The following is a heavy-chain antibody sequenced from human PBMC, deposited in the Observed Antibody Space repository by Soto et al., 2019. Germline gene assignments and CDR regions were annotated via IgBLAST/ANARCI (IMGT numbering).Heavy chain of an antibody. D-gene: IGHD6-13*01. CDR3: AKVTKRAAAGRYEYYKYGMDV. CDR2: ISGSGGSS. Sequence: GGALGLSCSAAGVAFSTYAMTWVRQAPGKGLEWVSVISGSGGSSYYAASVKGRFTISRDNSKNTLFLQMNGLRAEDTAVYYCAKVTKRAAAGRYEYYKYGMDVWGQGTTVTVSS. J-gene: IGHJ6*02. V-gene: IGHV3-23*01. CDR1: GVAFSTYA.